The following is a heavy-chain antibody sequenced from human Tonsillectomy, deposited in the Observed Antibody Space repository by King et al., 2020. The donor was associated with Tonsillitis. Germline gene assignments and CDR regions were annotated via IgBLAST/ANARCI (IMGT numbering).Heavy chain of an antibody. J-gene: IGHJ6*02. CDR2: ISYDGSNK. Sequence: VQLVESGGGVVQPGRSLRLSCAASGFTFSSYGMHWVRQAPGKGLEWVAVISYDGSNKYYADSVKGRFTISRDNSKNTLYLQMNSLRAEDTAVYYCAKESLDRITMPLAAYYYYGMDVWGQGTTVTVSS. D-gene: IGHD3-10*01. CDR3: AKESLDRITMPLAAYYYYGMDV. V-gene: IGHV3-30*18. CDR1: GFTFSSYG.